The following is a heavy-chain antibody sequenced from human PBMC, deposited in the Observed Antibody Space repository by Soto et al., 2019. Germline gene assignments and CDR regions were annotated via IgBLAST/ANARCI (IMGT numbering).Heavy chain of an antibody. CDR3: ARAEPPMCYYDSSGYPRRRMDV. CDR1: NGSISSYY. Sequence: SETPCLTRTVPNGSISSYYWSWIRQPPGKGLDWIGYIYYRGSTNYNASLKSRVTISVDTSKNQFSLKLSSVTAADTAVYYCARAEPPMCYYDSSGYPRRRMDVWGQGTTVTVSS. V-gene: IGHV4-59*01. J-gene: IGHJ6*02. D-gene: IGHD3-22*01. CDR2: IYYRGST.